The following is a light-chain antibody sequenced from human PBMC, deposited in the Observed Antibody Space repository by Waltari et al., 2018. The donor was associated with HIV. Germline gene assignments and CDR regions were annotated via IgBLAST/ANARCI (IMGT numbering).Light chain of an antibody. CDR1: SLRRNY. CDR3: CSRGNNGNHLV. CDR2: SEN. V-gene: IGLV3-19*01. J-gene: IGLJ3*02. Sequence: SELTQDPAVSMALGQTVKITCQGDSLRRNYASWYQQKPGQAPVIVIYSENHRPSRIPDRFSGSSSGNTASLTITGSQAEDEAHYYCCSRGNNGNHLVFGGGTKLTVL.